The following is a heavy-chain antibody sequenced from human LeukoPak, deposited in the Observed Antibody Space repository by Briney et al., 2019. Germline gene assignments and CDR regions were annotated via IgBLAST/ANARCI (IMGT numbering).Heavy chain of an antibody. CDR1: GGSISSYY. CDR2: IYYSGST. Sequence: PSETLSLTCTVSGGSISSYYWNWIRQPPGKGLEWIGYIYYSGSTNYNPSLKSRVTISVDTSKNQFSLKLSSVTAADTAVYYCAREIAYCGGDCYSPGGTDAFDIWGQGTMVTVSS. CDR3: AREIAYCGGDCYSPGGTDAFDI. V-gene: IGHV4-59*01. D-gene: IGHD2-21*02. J-gene: IGHJ3*02.